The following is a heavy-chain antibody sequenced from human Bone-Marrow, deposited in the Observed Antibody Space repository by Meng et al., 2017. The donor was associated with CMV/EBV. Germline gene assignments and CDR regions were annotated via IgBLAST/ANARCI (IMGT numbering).Heavy chain of an antibody. V-gene: IGHV1-46*01. CDR2: INPSGGST. D-gene: IGHD2-8*01. Sequence: ASVKVSCKASGYTFTSYGISWVRQAPGQGLEWMGIINPSGGSTSYAQKFQGRVTMTRDTSTSTVYMELSGLRSEDTAVYYCARDENYCTNAICPPADYWGQGTLVTVSS. J-gene: IGHJ4*02. CDR1: GYTFTSYG. CDR3: ARDENYCTNAICPPADY.